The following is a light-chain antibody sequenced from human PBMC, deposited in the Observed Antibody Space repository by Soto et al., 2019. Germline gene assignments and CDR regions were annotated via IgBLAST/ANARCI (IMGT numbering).Light chain of an antibody. CDR3: QHYIIYSVA. CDR2: KAS. Sequence: DIQMTQSPSTLSGSVGDRVTITCRASQTISSWLAWYQQKPGKAPKLLIYKASTLKSVVPSRLSGSGSGTEFTLTISSLQPDDFARYYCQHYIIYSVAFGQGTKVQLK. CDR1: QTISSW. V-gene: IGKV1-5*03. J-gene: IGKJ1*01.